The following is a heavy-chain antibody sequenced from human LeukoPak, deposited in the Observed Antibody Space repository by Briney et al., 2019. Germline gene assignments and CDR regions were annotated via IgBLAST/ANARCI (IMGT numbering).Heavy chain of an antibody. CDR2: ISYDGSNK. CDR1: GFTFSSYA. CDR3: ARVPRYYYYYMDV. Sequence: QPGGSLRLSCAASGFTFSSYAMHWVRQAPGKGLEWVAVISYDGSNKYYADSVKGRFTISRDNSKNTLYLQMNSLRAEDTAVYYCARVPRYYYYYMDVWGKGTTVTVSS. J-gene: IGHJ6*03. V-gene: IGHV3-30-3*01.